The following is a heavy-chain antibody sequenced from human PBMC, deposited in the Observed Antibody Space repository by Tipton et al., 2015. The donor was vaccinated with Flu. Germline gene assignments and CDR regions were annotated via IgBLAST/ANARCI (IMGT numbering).Heavy chain of an antibody. CDR3: ARRDFSNYVSDPKNWFDR. D-gene: IGHD4-11*01. CDR2: NNHSGST. CDR1: SGSFSGYF. V-gene: IGHV4-34*01. Sequence: GLVKPSETLSLTCAVYSGSFSGYFWSWIRQPPGKGLEWIGENNHSGSTNYNPSLKSRVTISVDTSKNQFSLKLSSVTAADTAVYYCARRDFSNYVSDPKNWFDRWGQGILVTVSS. J-gene: IGHJ5*02.